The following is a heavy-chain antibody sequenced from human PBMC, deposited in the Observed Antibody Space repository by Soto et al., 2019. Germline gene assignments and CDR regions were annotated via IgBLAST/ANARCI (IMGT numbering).Heavy chain of an antibody. CDR3: ARESGSGSYYYYYYGMDV. CDR1: GFTFSSYG. J-gene: IGHJ6*02. V-gene: IGHV3-33*01. CDR2: IWYDGSNK. D-gene: IGHD3-10*01. Sequence: QVQLVESGGGVVQPGRSLRLSCAASGFTFSSYGMHWVRQAPGKGLEWVAVIWYDGSNKYYADSVKGRFTISRDNSKNTLYLQMNSLRAEDTAVYYCARESGSGSYYYYYYGMDVWGQGTTVTVSS.